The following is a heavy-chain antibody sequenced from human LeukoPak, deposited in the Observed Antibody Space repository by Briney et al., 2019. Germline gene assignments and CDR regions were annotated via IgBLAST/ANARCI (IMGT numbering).Heavy chain of an antibody. CDR3: ARERGGYYYGSGSSHYMDV. V-gene: IGHV1-69*13. CDR2: IIPIFGTA. CDR1: GGTLSSYA. J-gene: IGHJ6*03. Sequence: ASVKVSCKASGGTLSSYAISWVRQAPGQGREWMGGIIPIFGTANYAQKFQGRVTITADESTSTAYMELSSLRSEDTAVYYCARERGGYYYGSGSSHYMDVWGKGTTVTISS. D-gene: IGHD3-10*01.